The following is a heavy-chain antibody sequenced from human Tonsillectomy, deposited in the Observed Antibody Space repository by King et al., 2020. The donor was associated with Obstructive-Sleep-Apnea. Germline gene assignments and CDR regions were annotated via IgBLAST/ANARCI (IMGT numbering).Heavy chain of an antibody. D-gene: IGHD4-23*01. CDR1: GFTFSGSG. CDR3: TRRSHTGTAVSGMDV. J-gene: IGHJ6*02. V-gene: IGHV3-73*01. CDR2: IRGKENYAT. Sequence: VQLVESGGGLVQPGGSLKLSCAASGFTFSGSGIHWVRQASGKGLEWVGRIRGKENYATAFAASVRGRFTISRNDSMNTAYLQMNSLKTDDTAVYYCTRRSHTGTAVSGMDVWGQGTTVTVSS.